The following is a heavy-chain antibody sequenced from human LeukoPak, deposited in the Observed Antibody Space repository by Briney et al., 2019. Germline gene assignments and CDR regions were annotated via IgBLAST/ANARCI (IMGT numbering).Heavy chain of an antibody. Sequence: GESLKISCKTSGFXXTTXWIAWVRXMXGXXLELMGIIFPGDSDTNYSPSFQGQVTISADKSSNTAYLQWSSLKASDTAMYYCAXYYFWTGSYFFDHWGQGTLVTVSS. D-gene: IGHD3/OR15-3a*01. V-gene: IGHV5-51*01. CDR3: AXYYFWTGSYFFDH. J-gene: IGHJ4*02. CDR1: GFXXTTXW. CDR2: IFPGDSDT.